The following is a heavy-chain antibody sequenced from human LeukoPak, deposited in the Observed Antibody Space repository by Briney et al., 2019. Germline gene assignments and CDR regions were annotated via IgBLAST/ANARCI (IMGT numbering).Heavy chain of an antibody. V-gene: IGHV4-59*08. J-gene: IGHJ3*02. D-gene: IGHD4-17*01. CDR1: GGSISSYY. CDR2: IYYSGST. CDR3: ARYVVVYGDYVEAFDI. Sequence: PSETLSLTCTVPGGSISSYYWSWIRQPPGKGLEWIGYIYYSGSTNYNPSLKSRVTISVDTSKNQFSLKLSSVTAADTAVYYCARYVVVYGDYVEAFDIWGQGTMVTVSS.